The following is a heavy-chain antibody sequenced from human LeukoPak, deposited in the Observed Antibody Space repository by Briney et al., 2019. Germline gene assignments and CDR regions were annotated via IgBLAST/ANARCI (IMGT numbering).Heavy chain of an antibody. CDR1: GYTFTSYY. V-gene: IGHV1-46*01. CDR2: INPSGGST. D-gene: IGHD6-13*01. Sequence: GASVKVSCKASGYTFTSYYMHWVRQAPGQGLEWMGIINPSGGSTSYAQKFQGRVTMTKDTSTSTVYMELSSLRSEDTAVYYCARIGYSSSWYGGSFDYWGQGTLVTVSS. CDR3: ARIGYSSSWYGGSFDY. J-gene: IGHJ4*02.